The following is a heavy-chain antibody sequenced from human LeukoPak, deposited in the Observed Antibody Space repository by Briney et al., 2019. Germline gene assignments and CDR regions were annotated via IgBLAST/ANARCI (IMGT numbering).Heavy chain of an antibody. V-gene: IGHV4-59*08. CDR2: IYYSGST. J-gene: IGHJ3*02. Sequence: PSETLSLTCTVSGGSISSYYWSWIRQPPGKGLEWIGYIYYSGSTNYNPSLKSRVTISVDTSKNQFSLKLSSVTAADTAVYYCARHPRGYYDSSGRAAFDIWGQGTMVTVSS. CDR1: GGSISSYY. CDR3: ARHPRGYYDSSGRAAFDI. D-gene: IGHD3-22*01.